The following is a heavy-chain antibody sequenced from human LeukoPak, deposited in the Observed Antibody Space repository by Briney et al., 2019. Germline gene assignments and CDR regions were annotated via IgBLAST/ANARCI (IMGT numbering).Heavy chain of an antibody. Sequence: GGSLRLSCAASGFTFSSYAMSWVRQAPGKGLEWVSAVGGSGFSTYYADSEKGRFTISRDNSKNTLYLQMNSLRAEDTAVYYCEPRFYDGSGYYYHDYWGQGTLVTVSS. CDR1: GFTFSSYA. CDR2: VGGSGFST. CDR3: EPRFYDGSGYYYHDY. V-gene: IGHV3-23*01. J-gene: IGHJ4*02. D-gene: IGHD3-22*01.